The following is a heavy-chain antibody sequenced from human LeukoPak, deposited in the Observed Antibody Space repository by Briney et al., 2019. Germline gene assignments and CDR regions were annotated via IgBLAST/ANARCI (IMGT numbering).Heavy chain of an antibody. CDR1: GSTFSSYA. V-gene: IGHV3-30-3*01. D-gene: IGHD3-10*01. Sequence: PGGSLRLSCAASGSTFSSYAMHWVRQAPGKGLEWVAVISYDGSNKYYADSVKGRFTISRDNSKNTLYLQMNSLRAEDTAVYYCAHVRGFDYWGQGTLVTVSS. J-gene: IGHJ4*02. CDR2: ISYDGSNK. CDR3: AHVRGFDY.